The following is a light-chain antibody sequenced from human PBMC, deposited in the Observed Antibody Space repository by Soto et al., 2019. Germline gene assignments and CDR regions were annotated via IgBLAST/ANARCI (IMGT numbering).Light chain of an antibody. CDR3: SSYTTSSTLG. V-gene: IGLV2-14*01. J-gene: IGLJ2*01. Sequence: QSALTQPASVSGSPGQSITISCTGTSSDIDAYNYVSWYQQHPGKAPKLMIYGVTNRPSGVSNRFSGSKSGNTASLTISGLQAEDEADYYCSSYTTSSTLGFGGGTKVTVL. CDR1: SSDIDAYNY. CDR2: GVT.